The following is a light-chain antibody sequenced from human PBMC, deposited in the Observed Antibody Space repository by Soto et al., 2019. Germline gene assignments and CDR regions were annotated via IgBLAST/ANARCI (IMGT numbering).Light chain of an antibody. Sequence: IQVTQSPSSLSASVGDRVTITCRASQGVSSGLAWYQQKPGIAPELLIYDASSLESGVPSRFSGSGSGSDFALTISSLQPEDFASYYCLQFNNYPLTFGGGTKVEIK. CDR2: DAS. J-gene: IGKJ4*01. CDR1: QGVSSG. V-gene: IGKV1D-13*01. CDR3: LQFNNYPLT.